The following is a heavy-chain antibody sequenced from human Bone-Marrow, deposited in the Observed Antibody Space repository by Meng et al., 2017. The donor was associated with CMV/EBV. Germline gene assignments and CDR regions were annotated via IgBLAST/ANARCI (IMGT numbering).Heavy chain of an antibody. Sequence: GGSLRLSCAASGFTFSGSAMHWVGQASGKGLEWVGRIRSKANSYATAYAAWVKGRFTISRDDSKNTAYLQMNSLKTEDTAVYYCARGGNIVVVPAAISRQYYFAYCGQAHLVNVSS. J-gene: IGHJ4*02. D-gene: IGHD2-2*01. CDR1: GFTFSGSA. V-gene: IGHV3-73*01. CDR3: ARGGNIVVVPAAISRQYYFAY. CDR2: IRSKANSYAT.